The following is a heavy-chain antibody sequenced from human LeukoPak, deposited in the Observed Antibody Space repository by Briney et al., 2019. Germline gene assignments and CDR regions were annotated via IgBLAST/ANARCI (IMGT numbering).Heavy chain of an antibody. D-gene: IGHD2-8*01. V-gene: IGHV3-7*01. CDR1: GFSFSSYW. J-gene: IGHJ4*02. CDR3: ARGLSYCSNGLCPFDY. CDR2: IKQDGSEQ. Sequence: PGGSLRLSCAPSGFSFSSYWMAWVRQAPGKGLEWVGNIKQDGSEQYYVDSLQGRFTISRDNAKNSLYLQMNSLRVEDTAVYYCARGLSYCSNGLCPFDYWGQGTLVTVSS.